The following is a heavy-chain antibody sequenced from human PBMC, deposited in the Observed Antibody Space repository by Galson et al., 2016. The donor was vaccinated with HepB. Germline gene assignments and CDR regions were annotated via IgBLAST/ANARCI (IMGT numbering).Heavy chain of an antibody. J-gene: IGHJ4*02. Sequence: SLRLSCAASGFTFSGHGMHWVRQAPGGGLEWVAVISNDGSVKPYVDSVKGRFTVSRDNSKNTLFLQMNSLRVEDTAVYYCAKLDCGRNCPRDYWGQGTQVTVSS. CDR1: GFTFSGHG. D-gene: IGHD2-21*02. CDR2: ISNDGSVK. CDR3: AKLDCGRNCPRDY. V-gene: IGHV3-30*18.